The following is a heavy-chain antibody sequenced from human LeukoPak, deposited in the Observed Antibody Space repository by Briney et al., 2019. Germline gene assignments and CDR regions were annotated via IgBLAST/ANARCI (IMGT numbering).Heavy chain of an antibody. CDR3: ARANGITMVRGVIKKGYYFDY. J-gene: IGHJ4*02. Sequence: PGGSLRLSCAASGFTFSSYGMHWVRQAPGKGLEWVAVIWYDGSNKYYADSVKGRFTISRDNSKNTLYLQMNGLRAEDTAVYYCARANGITMVRGVIKKGYYFDYWGQGTLVTVSS. D-gene: IGHD3-10*01. CDR1: GFTFSSYG. CDR2: IWYDGSNK. V-gene: IGHV3-33*01.